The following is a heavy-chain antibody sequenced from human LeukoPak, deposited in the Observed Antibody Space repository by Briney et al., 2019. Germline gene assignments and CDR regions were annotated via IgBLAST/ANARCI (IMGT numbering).Heavy chain of an antibody. D-gene: IGHD3-10*01. V-gene: IGHV4-59*01. CDR1: VGSISSYY. Sequence: SETLSLICTVSVGSISSYYWSWIRQPPGKGLEWIGYIYYSGSTNYNPSLKSRVTISVDTSKNQFSLKLSSVTAADTAVYYCARWSGFYGSGSYGTFDPWGQGTLVTVSS. CDR2: IYYSGST. CDR3: ARWSGFYGSGSYGTFDP. J-gene: IGHJ5*02.